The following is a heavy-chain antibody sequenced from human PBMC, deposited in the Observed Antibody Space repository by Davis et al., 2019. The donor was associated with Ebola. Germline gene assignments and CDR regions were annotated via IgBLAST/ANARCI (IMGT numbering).Heavy chain of an antibody. CDR3: ARGARFANDN. CDR1: GLTFSSDW. J-gene: IGHJ4*02. V-gene: IGHV3-74*01. CDR2: MNSDGSTT. D-gene: IGHD3-10*01. Sequence: PGGSLRLSCAASGLTFSSDWMHWVRHAPGKGLVWVSRMNSDGSTTRYADSVKGRFTISRDNAKNTLYLQMNSLRAEDTAVYYCARGARFANDNWGQGTLVTVSS.